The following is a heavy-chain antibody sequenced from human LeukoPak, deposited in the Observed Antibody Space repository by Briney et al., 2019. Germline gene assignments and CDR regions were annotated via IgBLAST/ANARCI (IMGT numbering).Heavy chain of an antibody. CDR3: ARECGSTRTTCYSDF. J-gene: IGHJ4*02. Sequence: ASVTVSCKGSGYNYDRYGVSWVRQAPGQGLEWMGWISAYNGNTNYAQKVQDRVTMTTDTSTSTAYMELRSLRSDDTAVYYCARECGSTRTTCYSDFWGQGTLVTVSS. D-gene: IGHD2-2*01. CDR1: GYNYDRYG. CDR2: ISAYNGNT. V-gene: IGHV1-18*04.